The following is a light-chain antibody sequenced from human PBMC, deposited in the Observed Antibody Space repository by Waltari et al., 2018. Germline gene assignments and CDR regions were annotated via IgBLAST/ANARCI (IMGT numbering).Light chain of an antibody. CDR1: QSILYSSNNKNY. CDR3: QQYYITPRT. Sequence: DIVMTQSPDSLAVSLGERATINCKSSQSILYSSNNKNYLAWYQKKPGQPPKLLIYCASTRESGVPDRFSGSGSGTDFTLTISSLQAEDVAVYYCQQYYITPRTFGQGTKVEIK. V-gene: IGKV4-1*01. CDR2: CAS. J-gene: IGKJ1*01.